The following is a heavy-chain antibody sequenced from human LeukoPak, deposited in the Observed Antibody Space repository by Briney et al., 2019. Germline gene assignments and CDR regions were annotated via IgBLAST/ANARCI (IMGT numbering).Heavy chain of an antibody. J-gene: IGHJ4*02. CDR2: IYCSGST. Sequence: SETLSLTCTVSGGSISSCSYYWGWIRQPPGKGLEWIGSIYCSGSTYYNPSLKSRVTISVDTSKNQFSLKLSSVTAADTAVYYCAASLWFGIYPDYWGQGSLVTVSS. CDR1: GGSISSCSYY. CDR3: AASLWFGIYPDY. D-gene: IGHD3-10*01. V-gene: IGHV4-39*07.